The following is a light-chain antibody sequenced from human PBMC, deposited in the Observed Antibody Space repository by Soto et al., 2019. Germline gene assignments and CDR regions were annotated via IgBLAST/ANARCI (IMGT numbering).Light chain of an antibody. Sequence: DIVLTQSPDTLSLSPGERATLSCRVSQSVSSNYLAWYQQKPGQAPRLLIYGASTRATGIPDRFSGSGSGTDFTLTISRLEPEDFATYYCLRSYRTPLTFGGGTKVEIK. CDR1: QSVSSNY. CDR3: LRSYRTPLT. V-gene: IGKV3-20*01. J-gene: IGKJ4*01. CDR2: GAS.